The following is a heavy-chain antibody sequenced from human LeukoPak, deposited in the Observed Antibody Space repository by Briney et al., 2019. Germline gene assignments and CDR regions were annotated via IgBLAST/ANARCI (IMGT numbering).Heavy chain of an antibody. CDR2: ISGSGGST. J-gene: IGHJ6*02. V-gene: IGHV3-23*01. D-gene: IGHD2-2*01. CDR1: GFTFSSYA. Sequence: GASLRLSCAASGFTFSSYAMSWVRQAPGKGLEWVSAISGSGGSTYYADSVKGRFTISRDNSKNTLYLQMNSLRAEDTAVYYCAKAPYIVVVPAATRPYYYGMDVWGQGTLVTVSS. CDR3: AKAPYIVVVPAATRPYYYGMDV.